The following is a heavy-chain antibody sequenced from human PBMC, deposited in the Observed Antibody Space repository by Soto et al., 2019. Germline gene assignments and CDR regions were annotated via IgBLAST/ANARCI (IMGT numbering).Heavy chain of an antibody. CDR2: IYYSGST. V-gene: IGHV4-61*01. CDR3: ASSAIVGREVNTWFDP. Sequence: ETLCLTCTVSGGSVSSGSYYWSWIRQPPGKGLEWIGYIYYSGSTNYNPSLKSRVTISVDTSKNQFSLKLSSVTAADTAVYYCASSAIVGREVNTWFDPWGQGILVIVSS. CDR1: GGSVSSGSYY. D-gene: IGHD1-26*01. J-gene: IGHJ5*02.